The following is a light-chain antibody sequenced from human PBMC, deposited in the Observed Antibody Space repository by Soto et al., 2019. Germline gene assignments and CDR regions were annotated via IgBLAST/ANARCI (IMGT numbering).Light chain of an antibody. CDR1: QEIAIY. J-gene: IGKJ1*01. CDR2: DVS. CDR3: KQSNSIPPWT. V-gene: IGKV1-9*01. Sequence: IRLTQSASPLSASVGDGVNIXCRASQEIAIYLAWYQQMSGKAHNFLISDVSILEAGVQSRLIGSGSGKEFTLNISSLQPADVATYYCKQSNSIPPWTFGQGTKVDIK.